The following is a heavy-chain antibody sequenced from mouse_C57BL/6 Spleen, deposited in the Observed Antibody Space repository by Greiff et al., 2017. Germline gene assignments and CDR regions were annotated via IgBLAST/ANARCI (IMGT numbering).Heavy chain of an antibody. V-gene: IGHV1-42*01. CDR3: ARRGIYYYGSLDY. Sequence: EVQLQQSGPELVKPGASVKISCKASGYSFTGYYMNWVKQSPEKSLEWIGEINPSTGGTNYNQKFKAKATLTVDKSSSTAYMQLKSLTSEDSAVYYCARRGIYYYGSLDYWGQGTTLTVSS. D-gene: IGHD1-1*01. CDR1: GYSFTGYY. J-gene: IGHJ2*01. CDR2: INPSTGGT.